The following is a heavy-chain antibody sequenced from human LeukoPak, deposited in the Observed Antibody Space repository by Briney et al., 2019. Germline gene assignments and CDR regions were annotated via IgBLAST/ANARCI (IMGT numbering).Heavy chain of an antibody. D-gene: IGHD1-26*01. J-gene: IGHJ5*02. CDR1: GFTFSDYY. CDR3: ARAPRFRLVGVPKGPFDP. Sequence: GGSLRLSCAASGFTFSDYYMSWLRQAPGKGLEWVSYISSSGSTIYYADSVKGRFTISRDNAKNSLYLQMDTLRAEDTAVYYCARAPRFRLVGVPKGPFDPWGQGTLVTVSS. V-gene: IGHV3-11*01. CDR2: ISSSGSTI.